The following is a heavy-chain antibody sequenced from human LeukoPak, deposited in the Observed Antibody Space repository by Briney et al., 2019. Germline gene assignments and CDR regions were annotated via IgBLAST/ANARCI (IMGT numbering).Heavy chain of an antibody. CDR1: GYSFTSYW. Sequence: GESLKISCKGSGYSFTSYWIGWVRQMPGKGLEWMGIIYPGDSDTRYSPSFQGQVTISADKSISTAYLQWSSLKASDTAMYYCARPIVAVAGTFDDAFDIWGQGTMVTVSS. CDR2: IYPGDSDT. V-gene: IGHV5-51*01. J-gene: IGHJ3*02. CDR3: ARPIVAVAGTFDDAFDI. D-gene: IGHD6-19*01.